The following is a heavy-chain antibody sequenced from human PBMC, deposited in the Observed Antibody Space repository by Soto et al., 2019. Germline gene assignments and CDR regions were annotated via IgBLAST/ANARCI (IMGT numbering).Heavy chain of an antibody. J-gene: IGHJ4*02. D-gene: IGHD5-18*01. CDR1: GGTFSSYA. CDR3: ARAGYSYGYLVY. Sequence: PSVKVSCKASGGTFSSYAISWVRQAPGQGLEWMGGIIPIFGTANYAQKFQGRVTITADKSTSTAYMELSSLRSEDTAVYYCARAGYSYGYLVYWGQGTLVTVSS. CDR2: IIPIFGTA. V-gene: IGHV1-69*06.